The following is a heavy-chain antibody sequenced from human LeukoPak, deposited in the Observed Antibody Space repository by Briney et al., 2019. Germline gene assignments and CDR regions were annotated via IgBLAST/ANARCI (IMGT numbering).Heavy chain of an antibody. D-gene: IGHD3-22*01. CDR1: GFTFSSYA. CDR3: AKGTAYYYDSSGYQGYNWFDP. J-gene: IGHJ5*02. V-gene: IGHV3-23*01. CDR2: ISGSGGST. Sequence: TGGSLRLSCAASGFTFSSYAMSWVRQAPGKGLEWVSAISGSGGSTYYADSVKGRFTISRDNSKNTLYLQMNGLRAEDTAVYYCAKGTAYYYDSSGYQGYNWFDPWGQGTLVTVSS.